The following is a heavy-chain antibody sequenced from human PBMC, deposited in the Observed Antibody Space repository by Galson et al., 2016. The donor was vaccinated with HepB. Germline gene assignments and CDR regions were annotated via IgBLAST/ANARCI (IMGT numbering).Heavy chain of an antibody. J-gene: IGHJ5*02. CDR3: AKDSGCPNTGCHNNWFDP. CDR2: ISYDGRLK. D-gene: IGHD2-2*01. V-gene: IGHV3-30*04. Sequence: SLRLSCAASGFTFSSYAMHWVRQAPGKGLEWVAVISYDGRLKYYADSVKGRFTISRDNSKNTLYLHMNSLRAEDTAVYYCAKDSGCPNTGCHNNWFDPWGQGTLVAVSS. CDR1: GFTFSSYA.